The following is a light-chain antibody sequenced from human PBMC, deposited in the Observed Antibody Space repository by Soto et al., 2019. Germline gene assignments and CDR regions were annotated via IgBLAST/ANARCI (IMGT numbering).Light chain of an antibody. V-gene: IGKV1-5*03. Sequence: DIQMTQSPSTLSASVGDRVTITCRASQTISHWLAWFQQKPGKAPNLLIYGVSNLASGVPSRFSGTGSGTEFTLTISNLQPDYIATYYCQQYGDFWLTFGHGTRVEIQ. CDR3: QQYGDFWLT. CDR2: GVS. CDR1: QTISHW. J-gene: IGKJ1*01.